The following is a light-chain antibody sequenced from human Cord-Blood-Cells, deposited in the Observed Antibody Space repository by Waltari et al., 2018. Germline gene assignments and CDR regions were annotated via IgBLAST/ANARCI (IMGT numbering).Light chain of an antibody. CDR1: QSVSSN. CDR3: QQYNNWPLT. Sequence: EIVMTQSPATLSVSPGERATLSCRASQSVSSNLAWYQQKPGQTPRLLIYGASTRATGIPARFSGSGSGTEFTLTISSLQSEDFAVDYCQQYNNWPLTFGGGTKVGIK. J-gene: IGKJ4*01. V-gene: IGKV3-15*01. CDR2: GAS.